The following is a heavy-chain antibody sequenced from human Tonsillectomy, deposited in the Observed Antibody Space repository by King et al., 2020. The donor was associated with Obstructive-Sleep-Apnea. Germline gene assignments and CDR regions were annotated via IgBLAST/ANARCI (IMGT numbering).Heavy chain of an antibody. J-gene: IGHJ4*02. V-gene: IGHV1-18*04. CDR1: GYTFTSYG. D-gene: IGHD6-13*01. CDR3: ARYAYAAVGSTDYFDY. Sequence: QLVQSGVEVKKPGASVKVSCKASGYTFTSYGITWVRLAPGQGLEWMGWISVYNGDTKYVQKFQGRVTMTTDTSTNTAYMELRSLRSDDTAVYYCARYAYAAVGSTDYFDYWGQGTLVTVSS. CDR2: ISVYNGDT.